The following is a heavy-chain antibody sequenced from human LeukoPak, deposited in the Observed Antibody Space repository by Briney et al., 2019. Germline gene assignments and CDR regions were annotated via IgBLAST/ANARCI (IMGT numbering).Heavy chain of an antibody. Sequence: PGGSLRLSCAASGFTVSSNYMSWVRQAPGKGLEWVSVIYSGGSTYYADSVKGRFTISRHNAKNTLYLQMKSLRDEDTAVYYCVRDWDHFDFDSWGQGTLVTVSS. V-gene: IGHV3-53*01. CDR1: GFTVSSNY. J-gene: IGHJ5*01. D-gene: IGHD1-14*01. CDR2: IYSGGST. CDR3: VRDWDHFDFDS.